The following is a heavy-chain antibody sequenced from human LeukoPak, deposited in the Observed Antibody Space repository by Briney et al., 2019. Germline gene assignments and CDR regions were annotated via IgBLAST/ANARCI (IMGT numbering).Heavy chain of an antibody. CDR2: IYSGGST. CDR3: AKTKEMLRGVSRYSYGLDV. V-gene: IGHV3-53*01. Sequence: GGSLRLSCAASGFTVSSNYMSWVRQAPGKGLEWVSVIYSGGSTYYADSVKGRFTISRDNSKNTLYLQMNSLRAEDTAVYYCAKTKEMLRGVSRYSYGLDVWGQGTTVTVSS. CDR1: GFTVSSNY. D-gene: IGHD3-10*01. J-gene: IGHJ6*02.